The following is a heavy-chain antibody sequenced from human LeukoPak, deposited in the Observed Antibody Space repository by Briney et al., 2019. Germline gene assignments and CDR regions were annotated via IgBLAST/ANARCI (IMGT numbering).Heavy chain of an antibody. CDR1: GGSISSSSYY. CDR3: ASPGYIGY. Sequence: SETLSLTCTVSGGSISSSSYYWGWIRQPPGKGLEWIGSIYYSGSTYYNPSLKSRVTISVDTSKNQFSLKLSSVTAADTAVYYCASPGYIGYWGQGTLVTVSS. CDR2: IYYSGST. J-gene: IGHJ4*02. V-gene: IGHV4-39*01.